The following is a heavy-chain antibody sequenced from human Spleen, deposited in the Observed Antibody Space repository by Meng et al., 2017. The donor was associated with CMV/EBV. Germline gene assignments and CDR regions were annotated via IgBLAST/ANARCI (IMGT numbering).Heavy chain of an antibody. V-gene: IGHV1-18*01. D-gene: IGHD1-26*01. J-gene: IGHJ4*02. CDR3: ARGAASESSPFGRDY. CDR2: ISVYNCNT. Sequence: FVFTFSCSRIPWVRQAPGQGLEWIGCISVYNCNTKCTQNLQGRVTMTTDTSPNTAYMELRSLRFDDTAVYYCARGAASESSPFGRDYWGQGTLVTVSS. CDR1: VFTFSCSR.